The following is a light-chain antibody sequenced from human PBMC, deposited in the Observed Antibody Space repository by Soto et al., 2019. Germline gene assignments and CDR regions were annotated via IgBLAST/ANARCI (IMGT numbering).Light chain of an antibody. CDR1: QSVSNN. CDR2: GAS. Sequence: ETVMTQSPATLSVSPGERATLSCRASQSVSNNLAWYQQKPSQAPRLLIYGASTRATGIPARFSGSGSGTEFTLTISSLLSEDFAVYYCQQYNDWPPVTFGQGTRLEIK. J-gene: IGKJ5*01. CDR3: QQYNDWPPVT. V-gene: IGKV3-15*01.